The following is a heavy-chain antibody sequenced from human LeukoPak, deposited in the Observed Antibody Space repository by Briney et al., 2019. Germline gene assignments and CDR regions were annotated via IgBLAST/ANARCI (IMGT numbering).Heavy chain of an antibody. D-gene: IGHD2-21*02. J-gene: IGHJ4*02. CDR3: AREAPCGTDCSFYQDF. CDR1: GFPLTNYA. V-gene: IGHV3-74*03. Sequence: PGGSLRLSCAVSGFPLTNYAMHWVRQAPGMRPLWLSRLGADGYTTTYADSVEGRFTISRDDAQNTLYLRMFSLRADDTAVYYCAREAPCGTDCSFYQDFWGQGTLVTVSS. CDR2: LGADGYTT.